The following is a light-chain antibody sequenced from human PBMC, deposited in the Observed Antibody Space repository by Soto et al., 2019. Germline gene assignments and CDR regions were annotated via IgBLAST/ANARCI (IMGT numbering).Light chain of an antibody. Sequence: DIQMTQSPSSLSESVGDRVTITCRASQSISRYLNWYLHKAGKAPELLLYAAFNLQYGVPPRFSGSRSRTDFTLTGSTPQPKDFAVYYGQQTYSTRKSSVGKGT. CDR1: QSISRY. CDR3: QQTYSTRKSS. J-gene: IGKJ1*01. V-gene: IGKV1-39*01. CDR2: AAF.